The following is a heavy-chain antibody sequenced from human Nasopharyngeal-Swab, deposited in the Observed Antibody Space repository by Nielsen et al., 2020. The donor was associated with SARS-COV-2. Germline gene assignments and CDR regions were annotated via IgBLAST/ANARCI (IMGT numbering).Heavy chain of an antibody. Sequence: SETLSLTCTVSGGSVSSGSYYWSWIRQPPGKGLEWIGYVYYSGRTNCNPSPKSRATISVDTSKNQFSLNLSAVPAAGTAVYYCARGRGRGNGDYEDYWGQGTLVSVSS. J-gene: IGHJ4*02. CDR2: VYYSGRT. CDR3: ARGRGRGNGDYEDY. CDR1: GGSVSSGSYY. D-gene: IGHD4-17*01. V-gene: IGHV4-61*01.